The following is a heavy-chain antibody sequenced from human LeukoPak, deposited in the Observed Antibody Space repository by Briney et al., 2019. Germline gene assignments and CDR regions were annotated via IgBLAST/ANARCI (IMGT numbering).Heavy chain of an antibody. Sequence: VASVKVSCKASGYTFTSNYIHWVRQAPGQGLEWMGMIYPRDGSTSYAQKFQGRVTVTRDTSTSTVHMELSGLRSEDTAVYYCARDQEGFDYWGQRTLVTVSS. CDR2: IYPRDGST. V-gene: IGHV1-46*01. CDR1: GYTFTSNY. CDR3: ARDQEGFDY. J-gene: IGHJ4*02.